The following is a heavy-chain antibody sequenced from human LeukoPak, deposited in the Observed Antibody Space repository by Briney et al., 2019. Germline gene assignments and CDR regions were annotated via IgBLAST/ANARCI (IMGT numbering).Heavy chain of an antibody. CDR1: GGSISGTYY. CDR3: ARRWVYDKRAFDA. Sequence: PSETLSLTCTVSGGSISGTYYWSWIRQPPGEGLEWIDYIYYTGTTDSNPSLKSRVTISLDTYKNQFSLNMSSVTAADTAVYYCARRWVYDKRAFDAWGQGTMVTVSS. CDR2: IYYTGTT. D-gene: IGHD3-16*01. J-gene: IGHJ3*01. V-gene: IGHV4-59*08.